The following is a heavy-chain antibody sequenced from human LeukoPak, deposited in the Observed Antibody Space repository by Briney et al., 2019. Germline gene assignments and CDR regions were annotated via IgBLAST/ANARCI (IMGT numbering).Heavy chain of an antibody. D-gene: IGHD1-26*01. Sequence: PGGSLRLSCAASGFTFSSYSMNWVRQAPGKGLEWVSSISSSSSYIYYADSVKGRFTISRDNAKNSLYLQMNSLRAEDTAVYYCARDVVGATTWFDPWGQGTLVTVPS. V-gene: IGHV3-21*01. CDR2: ISSSSSYI. J-gene: IGHJ5*02. CDR3: ARDVVGATTWFDP. CDR1: GFTFSSYS.